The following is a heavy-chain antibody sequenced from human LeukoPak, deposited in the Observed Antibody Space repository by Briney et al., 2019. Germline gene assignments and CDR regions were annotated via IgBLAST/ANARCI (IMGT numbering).Heavy chain of an antibody. CDR2: MYYSGST. D-gene: IGHD3-10*01. CDR1: GGSIRSSSYY. V-gene: IGHV4-39*01. J-gene: IGHJ4*02. Sequence: PSETLSLTCTVSGGSIRSSSYYWGWIRQPPGKGLDWIGSMYYSGSTYYNPSLKRRVTISVDTSKNQFSLKLSSVTAADTAVYYCARGGLLLWRDYFDYWGQGTLVTVSS. CDR3: ARGGLLLWRDYFDY.